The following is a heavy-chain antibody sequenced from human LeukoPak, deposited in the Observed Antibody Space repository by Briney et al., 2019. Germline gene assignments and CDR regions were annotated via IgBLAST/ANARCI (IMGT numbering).Heavy chain of an antibody. D-gene: IGHD6-6*01. CDR2: IIPIFGTA. CDR3: ASPIAARPGYYYYYMDV. Sequence: ASVKVSCKASGGTFSSYAISWVRQAPGQGLEWMGGIIPIFGTANYAQKFQGRVTITADESTSTAYMELSSLRSEDTAVYYCASPIAARPGYYYYYMDVWGKGTTVTVSS. CDR1: GGTFSSYA. J-gene: IGHJ6*03. V-gene: IGHV1-69*13.